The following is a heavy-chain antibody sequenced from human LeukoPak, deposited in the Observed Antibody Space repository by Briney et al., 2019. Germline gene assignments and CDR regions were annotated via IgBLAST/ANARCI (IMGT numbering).Heavy chain of an antibody. V-gene: IGHV4-34*01. Sequence: PSEILSLTCAVYGGSFSGYYWSWMSQPPGKGLEWMGEINHSGSTNYNPAVKRRGTISVDTSTNQPSLKLRSVPAADTAVYYCARGLRITMIVVVLDAFDIWGQGTMVTVSS. D-gene: IGHD3-22*01. CDR2: INHSGST. CDR3: ARGLRITMIVVVLDAFDI. J-gene: IGHJ3*02. CDR1: GGSFSGYY.